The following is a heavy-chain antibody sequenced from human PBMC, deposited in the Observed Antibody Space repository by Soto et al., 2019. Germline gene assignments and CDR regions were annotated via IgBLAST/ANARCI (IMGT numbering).Heavy chain of an antibody. D-gene: IGHD1-1*01. CDR2: ISSSSSYI. V-gene: IGHV3-21*01. Sequence: EVQLVESGGGLVKPGGSLRLSCAASGFTFSSYSMNWVRQAPGKGLEWVSSISSSSSYIYYADSVKGRFTISRDNAKNSLYLQMNSLRAEDTAVYYCPRVKGMEKSAGHSGQGTLVTVSS. J-gene: IGHJ4*02. CDR3: PRVKGMEKSAGH. CDR1: GFTFSSYS.